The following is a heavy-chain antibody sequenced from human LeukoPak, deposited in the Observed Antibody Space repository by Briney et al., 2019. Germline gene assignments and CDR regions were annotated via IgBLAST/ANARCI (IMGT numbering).Heavy chain of an antibody. D-gene: IGHD6-25*01. J-gene: IGHJ5*02. CDR1: GGSISSTDYY. CDR2: IFYNGKT. CDR3: ARRSGRTPNYFDP. V-gene: IGHV4-39*01. Sequence: SETLSLTCTVSGGSISSTDYYWAWIRQPPGKGLEWIGAIFYNGKTFYNPSLENRVTMSVDSSKNQFSLRLTSVTAADTAVYYCARRSGRTPNYFDPWGQGTLVTVSS.